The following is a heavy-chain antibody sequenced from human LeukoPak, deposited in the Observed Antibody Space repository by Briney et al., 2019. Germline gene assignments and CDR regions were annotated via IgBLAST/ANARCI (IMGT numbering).Heavy chain of an antibody. CDR2: IIPIFGTA. D-gene: IGHD4-11*01. J-gene: IGHJ4*02. Sequence: SVKVSCKASGGTFSSYAISWARQAPGQGLEWMGRIIPIFGTANYAQKFQGRVTITTDESTSTAYMELSSLRSEDTAVYYCASDHDYRAFDYWGQGTLVTVSS. CDR3: ASDHDYRAFDY. V-gene: IGHV1-69*05. CDR1: GGTFSSYA.